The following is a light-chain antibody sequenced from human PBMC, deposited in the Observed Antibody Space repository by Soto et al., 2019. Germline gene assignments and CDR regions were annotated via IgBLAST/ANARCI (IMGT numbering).Light chain of an antibody. V-gene: IGLV2-8*01. CDR3: SSYAGTKNLV. CDR2: EVN. Sequence: QSALTQPPSASGSPGQSVTISCTGTSSDVGGYNSVSWYQQHPGKAPKLVIYEVNKRPSGVPDRFSASKSDNTASLTVSGLQAEDEADYYCSSYAGTKNLVFGGGTKVTVL. J-gene: IGLJ2*01. CDR1: SSDVGGYNS.